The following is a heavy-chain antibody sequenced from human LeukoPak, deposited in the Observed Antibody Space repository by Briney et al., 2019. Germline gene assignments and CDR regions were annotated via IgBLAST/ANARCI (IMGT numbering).Heavy chain of an antibody. V-gene: IGHV4-61*02. Sequence: SETLSLTCAVSGGSISSGSYYWSRIRQPAGKGLEWIGRIYTSGSTNYNPSLKSRVTISVDTSKNQFSLKLSSVTAADTAVYYCAREGPYSGTLYFDYWGQGTLVTVSS. CDR2: IYTSGST. D-gene: IGHD1-26*01. CDR1: GGSISSGSYY. J-gene: IGHJ4*02. CDR3: AREGPYSGTLYFDY.